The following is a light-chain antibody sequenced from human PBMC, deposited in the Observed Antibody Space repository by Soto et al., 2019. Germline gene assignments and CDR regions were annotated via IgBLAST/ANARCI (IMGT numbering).Light chain of an antibody. J-gene: IGLJ3*02. CDR1: TGAVTNECH. Sequence: QTVVTQEPSLTVSPGGTVTLTCTSSTGAVTNECHPNWFQQKRGQVPRALIYSTTGRFSWTPARFSGSLLGDKAALTLSGVQPEDEGDYYCLLFYGGAWWFGGGTKLTVL. CDR3: LLFYGGAWW. CDR2: STT. V-gene: IGLV7-43*01.